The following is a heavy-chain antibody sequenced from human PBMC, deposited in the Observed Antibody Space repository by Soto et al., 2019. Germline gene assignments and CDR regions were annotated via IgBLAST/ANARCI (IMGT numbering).Heavy chain of an antibody. J-gene: IGHJ4*02. V-gene: IGHV4-39*01. CDR1: GDSVTISDYY. CDR3: AAPDSVGYYAEY. CDR2: IHYSGSN. D-gene: IGHD3-22*01. Sequence: QLQLQESGPGLVKPSETLCLTCTVSGDSVTISDYYWGWIRQPPGKGLEWIGSIHYSGSNYYNRSLKSRVTISGDTSKKQFSLKLTSATAADAAVYYCAAPDSVGYYAEYWGQGTLVTVSA.